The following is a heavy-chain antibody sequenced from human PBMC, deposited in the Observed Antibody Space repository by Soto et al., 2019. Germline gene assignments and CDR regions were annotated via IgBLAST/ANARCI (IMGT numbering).Heavy chain of an antibody. V-gene: IGHV4-59*01. J-gene: IGHJ4*02. CDR3: ARGSYGDFY. D-gene: IGHD4-17*01. CDR2: IYYSGST. CDR1: GDSITSYY. Sequence: SETLSLTCTVSGDSITSYYWSWIRQPPGKGLEWIGYIYYSGSTNYNPSLKSRVTISVDTSKNQFSLKLSSVTAADTAVYYCARGSYGDFYWGQGTLVTVSS.